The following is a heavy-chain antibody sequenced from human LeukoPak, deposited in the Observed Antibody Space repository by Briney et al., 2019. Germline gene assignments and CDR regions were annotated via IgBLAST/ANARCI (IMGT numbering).Heavy chain of an antibody. CDR2: ISAYNGNT. Sequence: ASVKVSCKASGYTFTSYGISWVRQAPGQGLEWMGWISAYNGNTNYAQKLQGRVTMTTDTSTSTAYMELSSLRSEDTAVYYCAGDRNYDSSGSQDYWGQGTLVTVSS. CDR1: GYTFTSYG. CDR3: AGDRNYDSSGSQDY. D-gene: IGHD3-22*01. J-gene: IGHJ4*02. V-gene: IGHV1-18*01.